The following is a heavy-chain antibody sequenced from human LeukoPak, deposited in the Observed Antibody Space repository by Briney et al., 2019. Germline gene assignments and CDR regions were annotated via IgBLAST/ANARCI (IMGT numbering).Heavy chain of an antibody. CDR3: AKDPYTYYYDSSGSFDY. Sequence: GGSLRLSCAASGFTFSSYGMNWVRQAPGKGLEWVSYISSSGSTIYYADSVKGRFTISRDNAKNSLYLQMNSLRAEDTAVYYCAKDPYTYYYDSSGSFDYWGQGTLVTVSS. V-gene: IGHV3-48*03. CDR2: ISSSGSTI. D-gene: IGHD3-22*01. J-gene: IGHJ4*02. CDR1: GFTFSSYG.